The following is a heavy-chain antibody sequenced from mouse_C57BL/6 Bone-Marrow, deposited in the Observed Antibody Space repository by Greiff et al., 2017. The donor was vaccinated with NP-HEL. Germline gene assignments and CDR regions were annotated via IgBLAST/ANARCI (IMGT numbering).Heavy chain of an antibody. CDR1: GFTFSNYW. D-gene: IGHD2-2*01. CDR2: IRLKSDNYAT. CDR3: TCRGVTTTSYAIDY. Sequence: VQLKESGGGLVQPGGSMKLSCVASGFTFSNYWMNWVRQSPEKGLEWVAQIRLKSDNYATPYAESVKGRFTISRDDSINSVYLQMNNLRAEDTGIYYCTCRGVTTTSYAIDYWGQGTSVTVSS. J-gene: IGHJ4*01. V-gene: IGHV6-3*01.